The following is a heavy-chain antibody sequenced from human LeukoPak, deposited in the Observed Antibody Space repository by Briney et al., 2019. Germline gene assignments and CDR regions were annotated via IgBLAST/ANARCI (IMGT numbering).Heavy chain of an antibody. Sequence: PGGSLRLSCAASGFTFSSYAMHWVRQAPGKGLEWVTVISYDGSNKYYADSGKGRFTIYRDNSKNTLYLQMNSLRAEDTAVYYCARPPNDGSGGSCYSEWYYFDYWGQGTLVTVSS. CDR3: ARPPNDGSGGSCYSEWYYFDY. CDR2: ISYDGSNK. CDR1: GFTFSSYA. D-gene: IGHD2-15*01. V-gene: IGHV3-30-3*01. J-gene: IGHJ4*02.